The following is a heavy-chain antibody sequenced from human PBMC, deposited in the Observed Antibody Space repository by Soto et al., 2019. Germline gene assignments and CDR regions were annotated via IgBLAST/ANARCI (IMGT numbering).Heavy chain of an antibody. J-gene: IGHJ4*02. Sequence: QVQLQESGPGLVKPSETLSLTCTVSGGSISSYYWSWIRQPPGKGLEWIGYIYYSGSTNYNPSLKSLVTISVDTSKNQCSLKLSSVTAADTAVYYCARIWFGELSSLYFDYWGQGTLVTVSS. CDR1: GGSISSYY. CDR2: IYYSGST. D-gene: IGHD3-10*01. CDR3: ARIWFGELSSLYFDY. V-gene: IGHV4-59*01.